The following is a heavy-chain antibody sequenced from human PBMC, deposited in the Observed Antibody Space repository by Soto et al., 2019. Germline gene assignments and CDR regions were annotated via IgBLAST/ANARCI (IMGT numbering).Heavy chain of an antibody. V-gene: IGHV1-69*01. J-gene: IGHJ4*02. CDR3: AGDGGGVVVSYYFDY. CDR1: GGTFSSYA. CDR2: IIPIFGTA. Sequence: QVQLVQSGAEVKKPGSSVKVSCKASGGTFSSYAISWVRQAPGQGLEWMGGIIPIFGTANYAQKFQGRVTITADESTGTANMELSSLRSEETAVYYCAGDGGGVVVSYYFDYWGQGTLVTVSS. D-gene: IGHD3-22*01.